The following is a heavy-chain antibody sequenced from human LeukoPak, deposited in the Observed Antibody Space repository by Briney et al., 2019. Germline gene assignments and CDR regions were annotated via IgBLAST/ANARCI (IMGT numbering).Heavy chain of an antibody. CDR3: AKGPFSGYSYGGY. CDR1: GFAFSSHG. D-gene: IGHD5-18*01. J-gene: IGHJ4*02. Sequence: PGGSLRLSCVASGFAFSSHGMNWVRQAPGKGLEWVSGITSGTRTYYADSVKGRFAISRDNSKNTMYLQMNSLRAEDTAVYYCAKGPFSGYSYGGYWGQGTLVTVSS. CDR2: ITSGTRT. V-gene: IGHV3-23*01.